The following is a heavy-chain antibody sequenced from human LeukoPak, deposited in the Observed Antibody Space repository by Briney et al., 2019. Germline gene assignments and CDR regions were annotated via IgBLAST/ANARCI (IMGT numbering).Heavy chain of an antibody. J-gene: IGHJ3*02. Sequence: ASVKVSCKASGYTFTSYDINWVRQAPGQGLEWMGIINPSGGSTSYAQKFQGRVTMTRDMSTSTAYMELSSLRSEDMAVYYCARGYSYGHDAFDIWGQGTMVTVSS. CDR3: ARGYSYGHDAFDI. D-gene: IGHD5-18*01. CDR1: GYTFTSYD. V-gene: IGHV1-46*01. CDR2: INPSGGST.